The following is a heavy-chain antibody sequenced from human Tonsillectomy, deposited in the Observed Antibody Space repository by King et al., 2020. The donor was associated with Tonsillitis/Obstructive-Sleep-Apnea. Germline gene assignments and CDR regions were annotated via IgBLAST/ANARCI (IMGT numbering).Heavy chain of an antibody. D-gene: IGHD6-13*01. V-gene: IGHV4-61*01. J-gene: IGHJ4*02. CDR1: GDSVSSGSYY. Sequence: VQLQESGPGLVKPSETLSLTCTVSGDSVSSGSYYWSWIRQPPGKGLEWIGYIYYSGSTNYNPSLKSRVTISVDTSKNQFSLKLSSVTAADTAVYYCARAKAAAGLYYFDYWGQGTLVTVSS. CDR3: ARAKAAAGLYYFDY. CDR2: IYYSGST.